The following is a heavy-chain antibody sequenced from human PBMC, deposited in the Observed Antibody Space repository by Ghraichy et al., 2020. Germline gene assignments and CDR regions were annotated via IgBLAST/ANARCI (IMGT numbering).Heavy chain of an antibody. CDR3: AKAMSPVNKNYFYMDV. CDR1: GFTFSNYA. J-gene: IGHJ6*03. CDR2: ISGGGT. Sequence: LSLTCAASGFTFSNYAMSWVRQAPGKGLEWVSAISGGGTYYADSVKGRFTISRDNSKNTLYLQMNSLRAEDTAVYYCAKAMSPVNKNYFYMDVWGKGTTVTVSS. D-gene: IGHD2/OR15-2a*01. V-gene: IGHV3-23*01.